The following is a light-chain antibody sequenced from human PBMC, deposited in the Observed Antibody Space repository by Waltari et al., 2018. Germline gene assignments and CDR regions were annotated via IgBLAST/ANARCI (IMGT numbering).Light chain of an antibody. Sequence: DIQMTPSPSSVSASVGDRVTITCRASQDISSWLAWYQQKPGKAPKLLIYAASTLQSGVPSRFSGSGSGTDFTLTISSLQPEDFATYFCQQANGFPITFGQGTRLEIK. J-gene: IGKJ5*01. CDR1: QDISSW. CDR2: AAS. V-gene: IGKV1D-12*01. CDR3: QQANGFPIT.